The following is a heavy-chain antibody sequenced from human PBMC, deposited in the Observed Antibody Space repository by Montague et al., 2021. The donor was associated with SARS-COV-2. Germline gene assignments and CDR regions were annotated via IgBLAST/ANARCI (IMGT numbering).Heavy chain of an antibody. D-gene: IGHD3-10*01. CDR2: IYHSRST. CDR1: GGSISSNNR. Sequence: SETLSLTCAVSGGSISSNNRWSCLRQPPGKGLECIGEIYHSRSTYYTPSLKSRITISVTEYKNQFSVTMCFATAADTAVYYCASVHPLWYGELLLDYSYYYCMDVWGQGTTVTVSS. V-gene: IGHV4-4*02. CDR3: ASVHPLWYGELLLDYSYYYCMDV. J-gene: IGHJ6*02.